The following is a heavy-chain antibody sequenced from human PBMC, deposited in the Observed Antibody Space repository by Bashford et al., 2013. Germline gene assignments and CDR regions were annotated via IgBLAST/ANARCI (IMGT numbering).Heavy chain of an antibody. CDR3: ASLLLGGYYFYAAFDI. Sequence: VRQAPGKGLEWVAVISYDGSNKYYADSVKGRFTISRDNSKNTLYLQMNSLRAEDTAVYYCASLLLGGYYFYAAFDIWGQGTMVTVSS. CDR2: ISYDGSNK. V-gene: IGHV3-30-3*01. D-gene: IGHD3-22*01. J-gene: IGHJ3*02.